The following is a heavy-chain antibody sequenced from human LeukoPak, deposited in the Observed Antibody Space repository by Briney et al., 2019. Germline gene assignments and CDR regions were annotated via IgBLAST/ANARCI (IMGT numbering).Heavy chain of an antibody. CDR1: GYTFTSYY. CDR3: ARDLGGSYSSENWFDP. Sequence: GASVQVSCKTSGYTFTSYYIHWLRQAPGQRFEWMGWSDPKSGATKYEHFQGRVTMTRDTSISTAYMELSRLTSDDTAVYYCARDLGGSYSSENWFDPWGQGTLVTISS. D-gene: IGHD1-26*01. CDR2: SDPKSGAT. J-gene: IGHJ5*02. V-gene: IGHV1-2*02.